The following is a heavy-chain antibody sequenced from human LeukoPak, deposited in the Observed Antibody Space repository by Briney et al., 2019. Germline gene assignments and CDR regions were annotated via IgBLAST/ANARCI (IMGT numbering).Heavy chain of an antibody. V-gene: IGHV4-34*01. J-gene: IGHJ4*02. Sequence: SEPLSLTCAVYGGSFSGYYWSWIRQPPGKGLEWIGEIKHSGSTNYNPSLKSRVTISVDTSKRQFSLKLSSVTAADTAVYYCARGVGAAAGLPPFDYWGQGTLVTVSS. CDR1: GGSFSGYY. CDR2: IKHSGST. CDR3: ARGVGAAAGLPPFDY. D-gene: IGHD6-13*01.